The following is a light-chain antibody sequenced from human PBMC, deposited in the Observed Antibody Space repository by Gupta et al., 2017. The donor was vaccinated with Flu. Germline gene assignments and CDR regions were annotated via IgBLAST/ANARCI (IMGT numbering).Light chain of an antibody. CDR2: EVS. J-gene: IGLJ1*01. Sequence: QSALTQPASVSGSPGQSITISCTATNSDIGEYNYVSWHQQHPGKAPKVLIYEVSRRPSGVSHRFSGSKSGNTASLTISGLQAEDDADYYCSSYTSTSKVFGPGTKVTVL. CDR3: SSYTSTSKV. V-gene: IGLV2-14*01. CDR1: NSDIGEYNY.